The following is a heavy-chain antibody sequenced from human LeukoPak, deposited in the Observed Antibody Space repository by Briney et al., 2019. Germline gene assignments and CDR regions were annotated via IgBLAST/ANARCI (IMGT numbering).Heavy chain of an antibody. Sequence: SETLSLTGTGSGXSISSSSYYWGWVRQPPGAGLEWIGNIDYSGSTYYNPSLKSRVAISVATSKNQFSLKLISVTAADTAVYYCTREHLGYCASTSCTALTFDPWGQGTLVTVSS. CDR3: TREHLGYCASTSCTALTFDP. V-gene: IGHV4-39*01. J-gene: IGHJ5*02. D-gene: IGHD2-2*01. CDR1: GXSISSSSYY. CDR2: IDYSGST.